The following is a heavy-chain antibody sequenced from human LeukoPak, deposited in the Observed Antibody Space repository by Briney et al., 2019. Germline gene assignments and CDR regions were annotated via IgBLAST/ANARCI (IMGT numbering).Heavy chain of an antibody. Sequence: ASVKVSCKASGYTFTGYYMHWVRQAPGQGLEWMGWISAFNGNTDSAQKFQDRVTMTTDTSTSTAHMELRSLRSDDTAVYYCAASYYGSGELYYFDYWGQGTLVTVSS. CDR1: GYTFTGYY. J-gene: IGHJ4*02. V-gene: IGHV1-18*04. CDR3: AASYYGSGELYYFDY. D-gene: IGHD3-10*01. CDR2: ISAFNGNT.